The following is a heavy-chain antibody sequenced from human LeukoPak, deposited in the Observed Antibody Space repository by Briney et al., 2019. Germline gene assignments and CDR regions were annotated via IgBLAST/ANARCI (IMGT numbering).Heavy chain of an antibody. CDR1: GDSISSTTYH. Sequence: SETLSLTCTVSGDSISSTTYHWGWVRQPPGKGLEWIGSFSYGGNTYSNPSLKSRVTISVDTSKNQFSLSLSSVTAADTAVYYCARRASKLRFLEWLHYNWFDPWGQGTLVTVSS. CDR2: FSYGGNT. J-gene: IGHJ5*02. CDR3: ARRASKLRFLEWLHYNWFDP. D-gene: IGHD3-3*01. V-gene: IGHV4-39*01.